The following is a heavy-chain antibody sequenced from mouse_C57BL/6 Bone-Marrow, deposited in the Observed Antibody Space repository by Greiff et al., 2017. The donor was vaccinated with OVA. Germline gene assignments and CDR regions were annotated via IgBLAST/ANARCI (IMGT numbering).Heavy chain of an antibody. CDR2: IYPGDGDT. CDR3: ARLGYYGSSYVFDY. V-gene: IGHV1-82*01. D-gene: IGHD1-1*01. Sequence: QVQLKESGPELVKPGASVKISCKASGYAFSSSWMNWVKQRPGKGLEWIGRIYPGDGDTNYNGKFNGKATLTADKSSSTAYKQLSSLTSEDSAVYFCARLGYYGSSYVFDYWGQGTTLTVSS. CDR1: GYAFSSSW. J-gene: IGHJ2*01.